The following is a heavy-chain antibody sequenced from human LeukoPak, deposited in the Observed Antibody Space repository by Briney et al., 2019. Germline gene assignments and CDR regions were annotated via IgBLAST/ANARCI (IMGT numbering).Heavy chain of an antibody. CDR2: VNHSGST. Sequence: SETLSLTCAVYGGSFSGYYWSWSRQPPGKGLEWIGEVNHSGSTNYNPSFKSRVTISVDTSKNQFSLKRSSVTAADTAVYYCARGGGSPTYYYYYYYMDVWGKGTTLTVSS. CDR1: GGSFSGYY. CDR3: ARGGGSPTYYYYYYYMDV. D-gene: IGHD4-23*01. J-gene: IGHJ6*03. V-gene: IGHV4-34*01.